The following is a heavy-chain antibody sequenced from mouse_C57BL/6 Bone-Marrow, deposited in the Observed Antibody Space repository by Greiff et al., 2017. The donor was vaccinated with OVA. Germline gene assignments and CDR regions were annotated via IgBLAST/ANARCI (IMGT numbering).Heavy chain of an antibody. Sequence: DVMLVESGGDLVKPGGSLKLSCAASGFTFSSYGMSWVRQTPDKRLEWVATISSGGSYTYYPDSVKGRFTISRDNAKNTLYLQMSSLKSEDTAMYYCARLPYYYGEGYWGQGTTLTVSS. J-gene: IGHJ2*01. CDR2: ISSGGSYT. CDR1: GFTFSSYG. V-gene: IGHV5-6*02. D-gene: IGHD1-1*01. CDR3: ARLPYYYGEGY.